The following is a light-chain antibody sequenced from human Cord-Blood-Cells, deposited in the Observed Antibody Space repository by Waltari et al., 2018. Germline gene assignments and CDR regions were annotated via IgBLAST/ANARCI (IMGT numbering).Light chain of an antibody. Sequence: QSALTQPRSVSGSPGQSVTISCTGTSSDVGGYNYVSWYQPHPGKAPKLMIYDVSKRPSGVPDRFSGSKSGNTASLTISGLQAEDEADYYCCSYAGSYIYYVFGTGTKVTVL. J-gene: IGLJ1*01. CDR1: SSDVGGYNY. CDR3: CSYAGSYIYYV. V-gene: IGLV2-11*01. CDR2: DVS.